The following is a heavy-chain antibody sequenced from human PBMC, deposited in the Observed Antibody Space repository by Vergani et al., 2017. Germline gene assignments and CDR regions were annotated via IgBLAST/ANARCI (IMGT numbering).Heavy chain of an antibody. V-gene: IGHV4-31*03. CDR2: IYYSGTT. CDR3: ARGYCTNSICRGKVDS. Sequence: QVRLQESGPGLVKPSQTLSLTCSVSGAYVGSGGYYWSWVRQRPGMGLDWIGYIYYSGTTYYNPSLESRLTISLDTSENHLSLKLTSVTAADTAVYYCARGYCTNSICRGKVDSWGQGTLVTVSS. J-gene: IGHJ4*02. D-gene: IGHD2-8*01. CDR1: GAYVGSGGYY.